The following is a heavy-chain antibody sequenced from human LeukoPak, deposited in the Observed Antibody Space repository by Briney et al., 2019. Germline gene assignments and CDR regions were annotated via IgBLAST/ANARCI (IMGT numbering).Heavy chain of an antibody. V-gene: IGHV3-74*01. Sequence: GGSLRLSCAASGFTFSNYWMNWVRQVPGKGLMWVSRMSSDGSSTNYADSVKGRFTISRDNAKNTLYLQMNSLRVEDTAVYYCARALSNTVRGVGDYWGQGTLVTVSS. CDR3: ARALSNTVRGVGDY. D-gene: IGHD3-10*01. CDR1: GFTFSNYW. J-gene: IGHJ4*02. CDR2: MSSDGSST.